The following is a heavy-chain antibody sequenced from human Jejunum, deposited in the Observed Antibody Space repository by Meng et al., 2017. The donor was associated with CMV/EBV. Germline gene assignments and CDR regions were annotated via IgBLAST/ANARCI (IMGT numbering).Heavy chain of an antibody. Sequence: QITLKESGPTRVKPTQTLTLTCTFSGFSLSTSGEGVGWIRQPPGKALEWIAVIYWDDDKRYSPSLRDRVSITKDTSKNQVFLTMANMDPADTATYYCAHRTPGYISGWDQGSLVTVSS. CDR1: GFSLSTSGEG. D-gene: IGHD6-19*01. CDR3: AHRTPGYISG. CDR2: IYWDDDK. V-gene: IGHV2-5*02. J-gene: IGHJ4*02.